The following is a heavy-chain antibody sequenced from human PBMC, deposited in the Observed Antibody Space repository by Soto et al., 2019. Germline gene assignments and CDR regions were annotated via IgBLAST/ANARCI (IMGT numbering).Heavy chain of an antibody. CDR3: AREDSSRAYFDY. CDR2: ICSSSNSM. Sequence: DVQLVESGGGLVQPGGSLRLSCAASGFTFSSYSMNWVRQAPGKGLEWVSYICSSSNSMYYADSVKGRFSISRDNAKNSLYLQMNSLTAEDTAVYYCAREDSSRAYFDYWGQGTLVTVYS. J-gene: IGHJ4*02. V-gene: IGHV3-48*01. D-gene: IGHD6-19*01. CDR1: GFTFSSYS.